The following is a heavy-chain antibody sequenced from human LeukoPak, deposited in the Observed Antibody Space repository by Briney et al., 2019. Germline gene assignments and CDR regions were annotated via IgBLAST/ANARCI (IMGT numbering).Heavy chain of an antibody. V-gene: IGHV4-59*01. CDR2: ISNRWST. CDR1: GGSITSSY. CDR3: ASVSRWDDWAFEG. D-gene: IGHD1-1*01. J-gene: IGHJ4*02. Sequence: PSETLPLTCTVSGGSITSSYWSWIRQPPGKGLEWIGYISNRWSTIYNPSLKSRVTISVDTSKNQFYLKLSSVTAADTAVFYCASVSRWDDWAFEGWGQGTLVTVSS.